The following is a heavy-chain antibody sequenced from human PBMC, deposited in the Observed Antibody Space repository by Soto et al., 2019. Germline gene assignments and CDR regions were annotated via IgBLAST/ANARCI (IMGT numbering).Heavy chain of an antibody. CDR3: ATAEVDY. J-gene: IGHJ4*02. Sequence: PGGSLRLSCAASGFTFGDYWMHWVRQPPGKGPEWVSRMTGDGRTTQYADSVKGRFTASRDNAKSTLYLQMNSLGAEDTAVYYCATAEVDYWGPGTLVTVSS. CDR1: GFTFGDYW. V-gene: IGHV3-74*03. CDR2: MTGDGRTT.